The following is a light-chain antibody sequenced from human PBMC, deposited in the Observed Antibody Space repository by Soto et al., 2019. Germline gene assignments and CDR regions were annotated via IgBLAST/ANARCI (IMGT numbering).Light chain of an antibody. Sequence: QSGRCLTLSALAPSSISCRSSRSLLKANGYTYFHWFLQKPGQSPQLLIYLGYNRAPGVPDRFSVTEPGTDFTLKISRVEAEYVAVYYCEEARQTARRFGGGTKVDI. CDR2: LGY. CDR1: RSLLKANGYTY. J-gene: IGKJ4*02. V-gene: IGKV2-28*01. CDR3: EEARQTARR.